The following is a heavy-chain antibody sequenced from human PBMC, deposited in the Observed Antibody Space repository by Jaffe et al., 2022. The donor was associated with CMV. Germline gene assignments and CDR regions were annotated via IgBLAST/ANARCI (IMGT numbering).Heavy chain of an antibody. D-gene: IGHD3-10*01. V-gene: IGHV1-46*01. J-gene: IGHJ4*02. CDR1: EYTFTSYY. CDR3: ARDLGGSGSRLY. CDR2: INPSGGST. Sequence: QMQLVQSGAEVKKPGASVKVSCKASEYTFTSYYMHWVRQAPGQGLEWMGVINPSGGSTSYAQKFQGRVTMTRDTSSSTVYMELSSLRSDDTAVYYCARDLGGSGSRLYWGQGTLVTVSS.